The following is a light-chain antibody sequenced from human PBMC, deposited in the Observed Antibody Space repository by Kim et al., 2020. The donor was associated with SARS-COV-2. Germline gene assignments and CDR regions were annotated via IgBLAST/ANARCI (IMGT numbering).Light chain of an antibody. CDR1: QSVLYISNNKNY. CDR2: WAS. CDR3: QQYYSTPWT. J-gene: IGKJ1*01. V-gene: IGKV4-1*01. Sequence: DIVMTHSPDSLAVSLGARATINCKSSQSVLYISNNKNYLAWYQQKPGQPPKLHIYWASTRESGVPDRFSGSGSGTDFTLTISRLQAEDVAVYYSQQYYSTPWTFGQGTKMDIK.